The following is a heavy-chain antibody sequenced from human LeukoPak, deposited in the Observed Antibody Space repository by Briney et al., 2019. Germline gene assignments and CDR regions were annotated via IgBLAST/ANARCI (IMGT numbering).Heavy chain of an antibody. Sequence: SETLSLTCAVYGGSFRGYFWGWVRQTPGKGLEWLGEITHNGGTNYMPSLSGRVSVFQDVSKNQFSLKLSSVTAADTGVYYCARGNSGSHWGDHYFYMDVWGKGTTVIVSS. V-gene: IGHV4-34*01. J-gene: IGHJ6*03. CDR1: GGSFRGYF. CDR2: ITHNGGT. D-gene: IGHD1-26*01. CDR3: ARGNSGSHWGDHYFYMDV.